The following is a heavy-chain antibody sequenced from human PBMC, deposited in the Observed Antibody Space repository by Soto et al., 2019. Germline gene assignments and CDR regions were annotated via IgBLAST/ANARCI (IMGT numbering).Heavy chain of an antibody. CDR2: IRSKAYGGTT. CDR1: GFTFGDYA. J-gene: IGHJ6*02. Sequence: GSLRLSCTASGFTFGDYAMSWFRQAPGKGLEWVGFIRSKAYGGTTEYAASVKGRFTISRDDSKSIAYLQMNSLKTEDTAVYYCTRAPSGYSGYDYYYYYGMDVWGQGTTVTVSS. CDR3: TRAPSGYSGYDYYYYYGMDV. V-gene: IGHV3-49*03. D-gene: IGHD5-12*01.